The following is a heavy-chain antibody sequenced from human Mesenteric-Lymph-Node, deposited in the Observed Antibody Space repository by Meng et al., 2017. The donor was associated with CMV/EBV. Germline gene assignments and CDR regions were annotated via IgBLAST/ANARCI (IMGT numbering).Heavy chain of an antibody. Sequence: SETLSLTCAVSGGSISSSNWWSWVRQPPGKGLEWIGEIYHSGSTNYNPSLKSRVTISVDKSKNHFTLKLSSVTAADTAVYYCARDVYCSSTSCYGRGAFDIWGQGTMVTVSS. CDR3: ARDVYCSSTSCYGRGAFDI. CDR2: IYHSGST. CDR1: GGSISSSNW. V-gene: IGHV4-4*02. J-gene: IGHJ3*02. D-gene: IGHD2-2*01.